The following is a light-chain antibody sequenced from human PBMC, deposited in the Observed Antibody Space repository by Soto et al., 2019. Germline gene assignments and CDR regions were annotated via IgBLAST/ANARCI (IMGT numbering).Light chain of an antibody. CDR3: QQYNNWPFT. J-gene: IGKJ3*01. CDR2: VAS. Sequence: EIVMTQSPATLSVSPGERATLSCRASQSISSNLAWYQQKPGQAPRLLIYVASTRATGIPATFSGSGSGTEFTLTISSLQSEDFAVYYCQQYNNWPFTFGPGTKVDIK. CDR1: QSISSN. V-gene: IGKV3-15*01.